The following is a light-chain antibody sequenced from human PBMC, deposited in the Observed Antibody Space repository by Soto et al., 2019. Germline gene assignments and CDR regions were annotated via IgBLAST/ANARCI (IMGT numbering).Light chain of an antibody. Sequence: QSALTQPASVSGSPGQSITISCTGTSSDVGGYNYVSWYQQHPGKAPKLMIYDVSNRPSGVSNRFSGSKSGNTASLTISGLQAEDEADDACSSYTSSSTLHVLFGGGTKLTVL. CDR1: SSDVGGYNY. V-gene: IGLV2-14*01. CDR3: SSYTSSSTLHVL. CDR2: DVS. J-gene: IGLJ2*01.